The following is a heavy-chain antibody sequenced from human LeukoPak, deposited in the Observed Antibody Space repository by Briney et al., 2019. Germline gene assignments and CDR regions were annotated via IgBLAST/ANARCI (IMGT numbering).Heavy chain of an antibody. Sequence: PSETLSLTCTVSGGSISSYYWNWIRQPPGKGLEWIGYIYYSGSTNYNPSLKSRVTISVDTSKNQFSLKLSSVTAADTAVYYCARDRYYDSGSYYNWGQGTLVTVSS. CDR3: ARDRYYDSGSYYN. CDR1: GGSISSYY. J-gene: IGHJ4*02. D-gene: IGHD3-10*01. V-gene: IGHV4-59*01. CDR2: IYYSGST.